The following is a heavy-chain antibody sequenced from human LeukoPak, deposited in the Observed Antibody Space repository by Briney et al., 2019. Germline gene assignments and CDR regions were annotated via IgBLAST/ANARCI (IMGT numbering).Heavy chain of an antibody. J-gene: IGHJ3*01. CDR3: ARARFAMAGLGADALHF. D-gene: IGHD3-16*01. CDR2: ISSDGSNK. CDR1: GFTFGHSA. Sequence: GGSLRLSCAASGFTFGHSAMHWVRQAPGKGLQWMAVISSDGSNKIYSNSVRGRFTISRDNARDTLYLQMNSLKPEDTAVYYCARARFAMAGLGADALHFWGQGTMVTVSS. V-gene: IGHV3-30-3*01.